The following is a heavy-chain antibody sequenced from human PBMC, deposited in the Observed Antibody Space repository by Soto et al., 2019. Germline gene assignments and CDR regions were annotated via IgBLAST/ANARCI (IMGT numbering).Heavy chain of an antibody. J-gene: IGHJ3*01. CDR3: ATCGLREHAFDV. D-gene: IGHD2-21*01. V-gene: IGHV3-53*01. CDR1: GFIVNGKKY. Sequence: DVQVVESGGGLIQPGGSLRLSCAASGFIVNGKKYLTWVRQAPGKGLVLLSAVNSADGTFYADSVKGRFTVSVDNVKNTVYFQVTSLTSEYTGVYDCATCGLREHAFDVWGPGTGVTVSA. CDR2: VNSADGT.